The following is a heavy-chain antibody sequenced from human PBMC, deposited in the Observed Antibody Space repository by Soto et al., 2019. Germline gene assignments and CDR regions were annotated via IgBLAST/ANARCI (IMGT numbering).Heavy chain of an antibody. D-gene: IGHD6-6*01. CDR2: IIPIFGTA. V-gene: IGHV1-69*13. CDR1: GGTFSSYA. Sequence: ASVKVSCKASGGTFSSYAISWVRQAPRQGLEWMGGIIPIFGTANYAQKFQGRVTITADESTSTAYMELSSLRSEDTAVYYCADSSSSGSYYYYYGMDVWGQGTTVTVSS. CDR3: ADSSSSGSYYYYYGMDV. J-gene: IGHJ6*02.